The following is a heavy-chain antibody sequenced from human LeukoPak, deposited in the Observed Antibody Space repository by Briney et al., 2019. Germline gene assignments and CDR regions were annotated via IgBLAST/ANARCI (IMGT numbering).Heavy chain of an antibody. D-gene: IGHD6-19*01. V-gene: IGHV3-23*01. CDR1: GFTFSTYS. CDR2: IYPSGDST. CDR3: AKDVVPDSGWDLDY. J-gene: IGHJ4*02. Sequence: GGSLRLSCAASGFTFSTYSMTWVRQGPGKGLEWVSSIYPSGDSTFYADSVKGRFTISRDNSKNTLYLQMSSLRTEDTAIYDCAKDVVPDSGWDLDYWGEGTLVTVSS.